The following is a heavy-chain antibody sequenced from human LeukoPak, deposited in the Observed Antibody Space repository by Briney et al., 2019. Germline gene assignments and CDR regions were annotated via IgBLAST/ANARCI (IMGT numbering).Heavy chain of an antibody. CDR3: ARGIVVVPAASAPKYYYMDV. D-gene: IGHD2-2*01. CDR1: GGSFSDYY. V-gene: IGHV4-34*01. Sequence: SETLSLTCAVHGGSFSDYYWSWIRQPPGKGLEWIGEINHSGSTNYNPSLKSRVTISVDTSKNQFSLKLSSVTAADTAVYYCARGIVVVPAASAPKYYYMDVWGKGTTVTVSS. CDR2: INHSGST. J-gene: IGHJ6*03.